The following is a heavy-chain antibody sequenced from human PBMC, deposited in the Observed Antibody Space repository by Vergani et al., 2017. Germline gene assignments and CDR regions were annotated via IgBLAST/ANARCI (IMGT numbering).Heavy chain of an antibody. V-gene: IGHV3-21*04. CDR3: AREGAGLGGDSSGPPAY. J-gene: IGHJ4*02. CDR1: GFTFSSYS. Sequence: EVQLVESGGGLVKPGGSLRLSCAASGFTFSSYSMNWVRQAPGKGLEWVSSISSSSSYIYYADSVKGRFTISRDNAKNSLYLQMNSLRAEDTAVYYCAREGAGLGGDSSGPPAYWGQGTLVTVSS. CDR2: ISSSSSYI. D-gene: IGHD3-22*01.